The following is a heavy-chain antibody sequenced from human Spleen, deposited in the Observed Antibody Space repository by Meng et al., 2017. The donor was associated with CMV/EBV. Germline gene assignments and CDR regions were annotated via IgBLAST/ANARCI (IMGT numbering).Heavy chain of an antibody. CDR3: ARLSGVDRGAFDI. D-gene: IGHD5-12*01. Sequence: ASVKVSCKASGYTFGTDGISWVRQAPGQGLEWMGWISTYNGDTNYAQKLQGRVTMTTDTFTNTAYMELRSLRSDDTAVYYCARLSGVDRGAFDIWGQGTMVTVSS. CDR1: GYTFGTDG. CDR2: ISTYNGDT. J-gene: IGHJ3*02. V-gene: IGHV1-18*04.